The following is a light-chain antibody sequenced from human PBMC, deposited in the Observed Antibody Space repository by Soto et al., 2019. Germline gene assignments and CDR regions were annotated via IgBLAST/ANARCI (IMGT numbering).Light chain of an antibody. V-gene: IGKV1-39*01. CDR3: QQTYSSPLT. CDR1: QSIRSS. J-gene: IGKJ4*01. Sequence: DIPMTQSPSSLSASVGDRVTITCRASQSIRSSLNWYQQKPGKAHKLLIYAASSLQSGVPSRFGGSGSATDFSLTISSLQPEDFATYYCQQTYSSPLTVGGGTKVEVK. CDR2: AAS.